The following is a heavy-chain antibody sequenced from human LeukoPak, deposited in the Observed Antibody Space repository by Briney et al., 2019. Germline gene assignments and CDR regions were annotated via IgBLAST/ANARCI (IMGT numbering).Heavy chain of an antibody. D-gene: IGHD5-18*01. CDR1: GFTFKTYT. CDR2: ISSSSSYI. V-gene: IGHV3-21*04. CDR3: VRDRSYGAFDY. Sequence: GGSLRLSCAASGFTFKTYTMHWVRQAPGMGLEWVSSISSSSSYIFYADSVKGRFTISRDNAKNSLYLQMNSLRAEDTAFYHCVRDRSYGAFDYWGQGPLVTVSS. J-gene: IGHJ4*02.